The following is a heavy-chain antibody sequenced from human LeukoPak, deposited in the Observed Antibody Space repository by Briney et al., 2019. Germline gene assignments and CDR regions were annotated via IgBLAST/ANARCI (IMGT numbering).Heavy chain of an antibody. CDR3: ARDFPSDCSGGSCYHYYYYMDV. CDR1: GYTFTSYG. D-gene: IGHD2-15*01. Sequence: ASVKVSCKASGYTFTSYGISWVRQAPGQGLEWMGWISAYNGNTNYAQKLQGRVTMTTDTSTSTAYMELRSLRSDDTAVYYCARDFPSDCSGGSCYHYYYYMDVWGKGTTVTVSS. J-gene: IGHJ6*03. CDR2: ISAYNGNT. V-gene: IGHV1-18*01.